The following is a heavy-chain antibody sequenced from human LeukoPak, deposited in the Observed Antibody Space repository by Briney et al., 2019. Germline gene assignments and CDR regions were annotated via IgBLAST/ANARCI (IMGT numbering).Heavy chain of an antibody. CDR3: AVMTYSGNDPPDY. J-gene: IGHJ4*02. V-gene: IGHV1-18*01. Sequence: GASVKVSCKASGYTFTGYGIGWVRQAPGQGLEWMGWISAYNGNTNYAQKLQGRVTMTTDTSTSTAYMELRSLRSDDTAVYYCAVMTYSGNDPPDYWGQGTLVTVSS. CDR2: ISAYNGNT. CDR1: GYTFTGYG. D-gene: IGHD1-26*01.